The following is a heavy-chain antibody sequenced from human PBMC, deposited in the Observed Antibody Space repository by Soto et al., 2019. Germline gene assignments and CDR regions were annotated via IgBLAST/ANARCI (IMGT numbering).Heavy chain of an antibody. CDR3: ARGTLAVTAPYDLFDYSMDV. V-gene: IGHV1-2*02. CDR1: AYTFSGYF. D-gene: IGHD6-19*01. Sequence: ASVKVSCKASAYTFSGYFIHWVRQAPGHAVKSLGWINLNTGGSISAQSFRGRVTMTGDTSMSKAFMELSSLTTDDAAIYFCARGTLAVTAPYDLFDYSMDVWGQGTTVTVSS. CDR2: INLNTGGS. J-gene: IGHJ6*02.